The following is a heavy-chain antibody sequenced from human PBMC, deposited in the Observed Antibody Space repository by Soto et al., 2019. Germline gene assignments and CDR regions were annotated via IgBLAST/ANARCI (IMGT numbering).Heavy chain of an antibody. CDR3: ATRITVFGLLIPPFDP. V-gene: IGHV4-39*07. Sequence: PSETLSLTCTVSGGSISSSSYYWGWIRQPPGKGLEWIGRINHTGSTHYNPSLKSRVTMSVDTSKNQFSLRLSSVTAADTAVYYCATRITVFGLLIPPFDPWGQGTQVT. D-gene: IGHD3-3*01. CDR1: GGSISSSSYY. CDR2: INHTGST. J-gene: IGHJ5*02.